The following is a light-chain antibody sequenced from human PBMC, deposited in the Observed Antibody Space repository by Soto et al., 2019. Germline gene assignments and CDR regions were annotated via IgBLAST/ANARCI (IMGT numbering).Light chain of an antibody. V-gene: IGKV3-20*01. CDR1: QSVSNNY. J-gene: IGKJ4*01. Sequence: EIVLTHSPGTLSLSPCEGAALSSRASQSVSNNYLAWYQQKPGQAPRLLIYGASNRATGIPDRFSGSGSGTDFTLTISRLEPEDFAVYYCQQYNNWPPAFGGGTKVDI. CDR2: GAS. CDR3: QQYNNWPPA.